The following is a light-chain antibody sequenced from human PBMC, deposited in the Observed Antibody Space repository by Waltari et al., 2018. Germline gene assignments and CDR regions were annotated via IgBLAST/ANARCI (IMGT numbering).Light chain of an antibody. Sequence: SELTQPPSVSVSPGQTASITCSGDKLGDQYVSWFQQRPGQSPTLVIYQDKERPSGIPGRFSGSNSGTTDTLTISGTQALDEADYYCQAWDSGPAVFGTGTKVTVL. V-gene: IGLV3-1*01. CDR3: QAWDSGPAV. CDR2: QDK. CDR1: KLGDQY. J-gene: IGLJ1*01.